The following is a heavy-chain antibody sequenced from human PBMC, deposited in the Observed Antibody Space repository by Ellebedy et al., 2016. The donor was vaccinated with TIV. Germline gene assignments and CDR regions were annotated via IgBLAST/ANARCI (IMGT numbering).Heavy chain of an antibody. J-gene: IGHJ5*02. CDR3: ARRSVLYSSSRVDP. CDR1: GGSTSSYY. D-gene: IGHD6-6*01. Sequence: LRLXCPVSGGSTSSYYWSWIRQHPGKGLEWIGYIYYSGSTYYNPPLKSRVTISVDKSKNQFSLKLSSVTAADTAVYYCARRSVLYSSSRVDPWGQGTLVTVSS. V-gene: IGHV4-31*03. CDR2: IYYSGST.